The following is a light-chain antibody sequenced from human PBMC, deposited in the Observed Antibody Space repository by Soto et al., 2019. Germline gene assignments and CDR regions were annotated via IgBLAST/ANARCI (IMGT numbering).Light chain of an antibody. CDR2: GAS. CDR3: QQYGRSGT. Sequence: EIVLTQSPATLSLSPGERATLSCRASQSVRNYLAWYQQKPGQAPRLLIYGASNRATGIPDRFSGSGSGTDFTLTISRLEPEDFAVYYCQQYGRSGTFGQGTKVDIK. J-gene: IGKJ1*01. CDR1: QSVRNY. V-gene: IGKV3-20*01.